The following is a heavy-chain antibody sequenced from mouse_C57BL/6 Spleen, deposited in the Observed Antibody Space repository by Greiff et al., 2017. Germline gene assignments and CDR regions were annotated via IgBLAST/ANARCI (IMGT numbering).Heavy chain of an antibody. Sequence: QVQLQQPGAELVKPGASVKMSCKASGYTFTSYWITWVKQRPGQGLEWIGDIYPGSGSTNYNEKFKSKATLTVDTSSSTAYMQLSSLTSEDSAVYCCARGGLITTVVAGPYWGQDATLTVSS. D-gene: IGHD1-1*01. CDR2: IYPGSGST. CDR1: GYTFTSYW. V-gene: IGHV1-55*01. CDR3: ARGGLITTVVAGPY. J-gene: IGHJ2*01.